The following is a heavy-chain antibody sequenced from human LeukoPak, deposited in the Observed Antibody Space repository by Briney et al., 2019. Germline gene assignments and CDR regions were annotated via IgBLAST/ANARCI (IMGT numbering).Heavy chain of an antibody. Sequence: PSETLSLTCTVSGGSISSYYWSWIRQPPGKGLEWIGYIYCSGSTNYNPSLKSRVTISVDTSKNQFSLKLSSVTAADTAVYYCARVRPLYSSSWFGPFGMDVWGQGTTVTVSS. V-gene: IGHV4-59*01. CDR2: IYCSGST. D-gene: IGHD6-13*01. CDR1: GGSISSYY. J-gene: IGHJ6*02. CDR3: ARVRPLYSSSWFGPFGMDV.